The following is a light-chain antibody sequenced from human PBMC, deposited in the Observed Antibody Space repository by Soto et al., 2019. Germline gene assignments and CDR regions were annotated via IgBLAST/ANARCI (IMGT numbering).Light chain of an antibody. CDR3: QQYCSSHYT. Sequence: EIVLTQSPGTLSLSPGERATLSCRASQSVSSSYLAWYQQKPGQAPRLLIYGASSSATGIPDRFIGSGSGRDFTLNISRLEPEDFAVYYWQQYCSSHYTFGQGTKLEIK. V-gene: IGKV3-20*01. J-gene: IGKJ2*01. CDR1: QSVSSSY. CDR2: GAS.